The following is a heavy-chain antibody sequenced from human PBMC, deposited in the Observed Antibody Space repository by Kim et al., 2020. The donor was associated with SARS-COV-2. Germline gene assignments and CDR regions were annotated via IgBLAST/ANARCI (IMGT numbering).Heavy chain of an antibody. V-gene: IGHV4-34*01. D-gene: IGHD2-2*02. CDR1: GGSFSGHY. CDR3: ARGRAGVVPAPILGIGPYYDYFIMDV. Sequence: SETLSLTCAVYGGSFSGHYWNWIRQPPGKGLEWIGHVHESGITTYTPFLQTRVAISVDTSKNQVSLKLTSVTAADTAFYYCARGRAGVVPAPILGIGPYYDYFIMDVWGHGTTVTVSS. J-gene: IGHJ6*02. CDR2: VHESGIT.